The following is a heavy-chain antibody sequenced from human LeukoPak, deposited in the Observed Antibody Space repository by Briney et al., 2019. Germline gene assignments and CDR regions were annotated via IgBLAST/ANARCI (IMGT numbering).Heavy chain of an antibody. D-gene: IGHD2-2*01. CDR3: ARGPGFECSSTSCQIWGNYYYYYYGMDV. J-gene: IGHJ6*02. V-gene: IGHV1-8*01. CDR2: MNPNSCNT. CDR1: GYTFTSYD. Sequence: ASVKVSCKASGYTFTSYDINWVRQATGQGRDGMGWMNPNSCNTGYAQKFQGRVTMTRNTSISTAYMELSSLGSEDTAVYYCARGPGFECSSTSCQIWGNYYYYYYGMDVWGQGTTVTVSS.